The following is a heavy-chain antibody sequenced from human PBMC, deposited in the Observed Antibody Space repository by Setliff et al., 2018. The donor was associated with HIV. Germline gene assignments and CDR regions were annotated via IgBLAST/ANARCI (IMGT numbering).Heavy chain of an antibody. CDR3: ATIARNTDWFSGTFYYYMDV. CDR1: GFTFSDHY. V-gene: IGHV3-15*01. Sequence: PGGSLRLSCAASGFTFSDHYMDWVRQAPGKGLEWVGRLKSKTDGGTTDYAAPVKGRFTISRDDSKNTLYLQMNSLNIEDTAVYFCATIARNTDWFSGTFYYYMDVWGKGTTVTVSS. D-gene: IGHD3-9*01. J-gene: IGHJ6*03. CDR2: LKSKTDGGTT.